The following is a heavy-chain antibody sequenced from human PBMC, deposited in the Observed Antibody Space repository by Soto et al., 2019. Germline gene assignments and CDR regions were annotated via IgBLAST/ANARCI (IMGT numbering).Heavy chain of an antibody. D-gene: IGHD6-19*01. J-gene: IGHJ4*02. Sequence: GGSLRLSCAASGFTFSSYAMSWVRQAPGKGLEWVSAISGSGGSTYYADSVKGRFTISRDNSKNTLYLQMNSLRAEDTAVYYWARDGNSSGWYDYWCQGTLVTVSP. CDR2: ISGSGGST. V-gene: IGHV3-23*01. CDR1: GFTFSSYA. CDR3: ARDGNSSGWYDY.